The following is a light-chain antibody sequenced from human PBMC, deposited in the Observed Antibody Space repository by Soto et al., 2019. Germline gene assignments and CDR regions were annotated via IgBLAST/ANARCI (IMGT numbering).Light chain of an antibody. Sequence: EIVMTQSPATLSVSPGERATLPCRASQNVNSNLAWYQQKPGQAPRLLIYDASNRATGIPARFSGSGSGTDFTLTISSLEPEDFAVYYCQQRSNWPPTFGQGTRLEIK. CDR2: DAS. CDR3: QQRSNWPPT. V-gene: IGKV3-11*01. CDR1: QNVNSN. J-gene: IGKJ5*01.